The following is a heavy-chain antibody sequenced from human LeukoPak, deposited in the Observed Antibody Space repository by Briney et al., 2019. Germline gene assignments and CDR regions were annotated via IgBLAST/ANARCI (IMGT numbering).Heavy chain of an antibody. V-gene: IGHV3-23*01. Sequence: GGSLRLSCAASGFTFSTYAMSWVRQPPGKGLGWVSTISGSGANTYYADSVRGRFTISRDNSKNTLYLQMSSLRAEDTAVYYCAKDQRFGDLDDYRGQGTLVTVSS. CDR1: GFTFSTYA. J-gene: IGHJ4*02. CDR3: AKDQRFGDLDDY. D-gene: IGHD3-10*01. CDR2: ISGSGANT.